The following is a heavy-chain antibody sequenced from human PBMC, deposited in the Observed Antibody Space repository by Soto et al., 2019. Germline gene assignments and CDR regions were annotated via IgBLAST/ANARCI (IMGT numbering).Heavy chain of an antibody. Sequence: GGSLRLSSAASGVTFSSYGMHWVRQAPGKGLEWVDVIGYDGSNQYYADSVKSRFAISRDNSKNTLYLHVNSLRAEDTAVYYCAREREGYNSNDAFEIRGQGTMATVSS. J-gene: IGHJ3*02. V-gene: IGHV3-33*01. CDR1: GVTFSSYG. CDR2: IGYDGSNQ. CDR3: AREREGYNSNDAFEI. D-gene: IGHD1-1*01.